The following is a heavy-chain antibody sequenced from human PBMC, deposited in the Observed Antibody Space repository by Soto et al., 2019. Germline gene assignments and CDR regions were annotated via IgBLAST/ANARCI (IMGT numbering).Heavy chain of an antibody. Sequence: GGSLRLSCAASGFTFSSYAMSWVRQAPGKGLEWVSAIGGSGGSTYYADSVKGRFTISRDNSKNTLYLQMNSLRAEDTAVYYCAKASWFGELFSDYWGQGTLVTVSS. CDR3: AKASWFGELFSDY. CDR2: IGGSGGST. J-gene: IGHJ4*02. CDR1: GFTFSSYA. D-gene: IGHD3-10*01. V-gene: IGHV3-23*01.